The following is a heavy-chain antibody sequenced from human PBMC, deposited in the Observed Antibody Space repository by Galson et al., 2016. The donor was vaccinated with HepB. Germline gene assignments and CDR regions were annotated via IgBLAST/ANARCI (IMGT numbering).Heavy chain of an antibody. V-gene: IGHV3-23*01. CDR3: AKGRNYYDNSGYFAD. CDR1: GLTFTNHA. D-gene: IGHD3-22*01. J-gene: IGHJ4*02. CDR2: ISGRGDNI. Sequence: SLRLSCAASGLTFTNHAMSWVRQAPGKGLEWVSTISGRGDNIYYADSVKGRFTISRDNSKNTLFLQMNSLRAEDTAVYYCAKGRNYYDNSGYFADWGQGTLVTVSS.